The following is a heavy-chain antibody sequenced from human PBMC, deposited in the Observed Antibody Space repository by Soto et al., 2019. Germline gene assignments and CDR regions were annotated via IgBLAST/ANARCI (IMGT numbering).Heavy chain of an antibody. CDR2: INHSGST. Sequence: QVQLQQWGAGLLKPSETLSLTCAVYGGSFSGYYWSWIRQPPGKGLEWIGEINHSGSTNYNPSLKSRVTISVDTSKNQFSLKLSSVTAADTAVYYCAAPTVTTARDAFDIWGQGTMVTVPS. CDR3: AAPTVTTARDAFDI. J-gene: IGHJ3*02. D-gene: IGHD4-17*01. CDR1: GGSFSGYY. V-gene: IGHV4-34*01.